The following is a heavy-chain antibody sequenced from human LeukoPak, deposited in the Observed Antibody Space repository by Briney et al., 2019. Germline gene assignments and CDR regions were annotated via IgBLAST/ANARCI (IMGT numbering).Heavy chain of an antibody. D-gene: IGHD1-26*01. V-gene: IGHV5-51*01. CDR3: ARLSGSYYSAFDI. CDR1: EYSFINYW. J-gene: IGHJ3*02. CDR2: IYCGDSDT. Sequence: GESLKISCRGSEYSFINYWIGWVRQRPGKGLGWMAIIYCGDSDTRYDPSFKGQVTISADKSINTAYLQWSSLKASDTAMYYCARLSGSYYSAFDIWGQGTMVTVSS.